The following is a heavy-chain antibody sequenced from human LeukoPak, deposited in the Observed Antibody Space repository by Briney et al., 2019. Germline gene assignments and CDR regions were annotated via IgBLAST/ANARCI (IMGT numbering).Heavy chain of an antibody. D-gene: IGHD4-23*01. CDR3: ARDHDYGGNSPFDY. V-gene: IGHV3-33*08. Sequence: GGSLRLSRAASGFIFSDYYMSWIRQAPGKGLEWVAVIWYDGSNKYYADSVKGRFTISRDNSKNTLYLQMNSLRAEDTAVYYCARDHDYGGNSPFDYWGQGTLVTVSS. J-gene: IGHJ4*02. CDR2: IWYDGSNK. CDR1: GFIFSDYY.